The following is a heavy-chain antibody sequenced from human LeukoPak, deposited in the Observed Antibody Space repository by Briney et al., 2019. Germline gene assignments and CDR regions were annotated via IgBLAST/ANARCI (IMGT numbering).Heavy chain of an antibody. Sequence: GGSLRLSCAASGFTFSSYAMSWVRQAPGKGLEWVSAISGSGGSTYYADSVKGRFTISRDNSKNTLYLQMNSLRAEDTAVYYCAKDPGRWQWLVPPDDAFDILGQGTMVTVSS. CDR2: ISGSGGST. CDR3: AKDPGRWQWLVPPDDAFDI. CDR1: GFTFSSYA. V-gene: IGHV3-23*01. J-gene: IGHJ3*02. D-gene: IGHD6-19*01.